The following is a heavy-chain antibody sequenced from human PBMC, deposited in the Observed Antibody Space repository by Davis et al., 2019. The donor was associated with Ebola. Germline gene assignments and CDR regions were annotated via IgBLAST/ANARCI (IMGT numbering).Heavy chain of an antibody. CDR3: ASSTMIVVNDAFDI. Sequence: MPSETLSLTCSVSGGSISSYYWSWIRQPPGKGLEWIGYIYYSGSTNYNPSLKSRVTISVDTSKNQFSLKLSSVTAADTAVYYCASSTMIVVNDAFDIWGQGTMVTVSS. CDR1: GGSISSYY. V-gene: IGHV4-59*01. CDR2: IYYSGST. J-gene: IGHJ3*02. D-gene: IGHD3-22*01.